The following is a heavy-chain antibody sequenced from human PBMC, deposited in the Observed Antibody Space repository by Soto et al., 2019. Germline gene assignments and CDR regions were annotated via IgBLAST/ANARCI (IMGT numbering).Heavy chain of an antibody. V-gene: IGHV3-30*18. CDR1: GFTFSSYG. CDR2: ISYDGSNK. D-gene: IGHD3-10*01. Sequence: QVQLVESGGGVVQPGRSLRLSCAASGFTFSSYGMHWVRQAPGKGLEWVAVISYDGSNKYYADSVKGRFTISRDNSKHTLYLQMNSLRAEDTAVYYCAKEMLLWFGELPRMDVWGQGTTVTVSS. J-gene: IGHJ6*02. CDR3: AKEMLLWFGELPRMDV.